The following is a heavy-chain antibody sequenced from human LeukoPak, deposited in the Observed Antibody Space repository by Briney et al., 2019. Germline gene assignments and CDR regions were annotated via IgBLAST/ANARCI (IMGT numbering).Heavy chain of an antibody. D-gene: IGHD3-22*01. J-gene: IGHJ4*02. CDR3: AKGVNRYYYDSSGYGYFDY. Sequence: GGSLRLSCAASGFTFSSYGMSWVRQAPGKGLEWVSAISGSGGSTYYADSVKGRFTISRDNFKNTLYLQMNSLRAEDTAVYYCAKGVNRYYYDSSGYGYFDYWGQGTLVTVSS. CDR2: ISGSGGST. V-gene: IGHV3-23*01. CDR1: GFTFSSYG.